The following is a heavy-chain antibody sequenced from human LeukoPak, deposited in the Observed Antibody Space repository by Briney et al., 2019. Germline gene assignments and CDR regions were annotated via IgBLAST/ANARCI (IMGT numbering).Heavy chain of an antibody. CDR3: ARDTWYYFDY. J-gene: IGHJ4*02. D-gene: IGHD2-8*02. Sequence: GGSLRLSCAASGFTFSSYSMNWVRQAPGQGQEWVSSISSSSSYIYYADSVKGRFTISRDNAKNSLYLQMNSLRAEDTAVYYCARDTWYYFDYWGQGTLVTVSS. V-gene: IGHV3-21*01. CDR2: ISSSSSYI. CDR1: GFTFSSYS.